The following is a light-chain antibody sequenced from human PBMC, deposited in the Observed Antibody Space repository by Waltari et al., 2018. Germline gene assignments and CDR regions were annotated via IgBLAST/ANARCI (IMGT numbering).Light chain of an antibody. CDR3: QHYLRLPVT. Sequence: EIVLTQSPGTLPLPPGETATLSCRTSQSVTRALAWYQQKPGQAPRLLIYGASNRATGIPDRFSGSGSGTDFSLTISSLEPEDFAVYYCQHYLRLPVTFGQGTKVEVK. J-gene: IGKJ1*01. CDR2: GAS. V-gene: IGKV3-20*01. CDR1: QSVTRA.